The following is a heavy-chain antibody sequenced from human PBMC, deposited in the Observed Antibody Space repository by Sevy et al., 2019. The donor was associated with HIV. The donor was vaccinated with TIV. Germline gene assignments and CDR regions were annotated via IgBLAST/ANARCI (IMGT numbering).Heavy chain of an antibody. V-gene: IGHV3-15*01. CDR2: IKSKTDGGTT. J-gene: IGHJ4*02. CDR1: GFTFSNAW. D-gene: IGHD1-7*01. Sequence: LGGSLRLSCAASGFTFSNAWMSWVRQAPGKGLEWVGRIKSKTDGGTTDYAAPVKGRFTISRDDSKNTLYLQMNSLKTEDTAVYYCTTVYWYNWNYDPNDYWGQGTLVTVSS. CDR3: TTVYWYNWNYDPNDY.